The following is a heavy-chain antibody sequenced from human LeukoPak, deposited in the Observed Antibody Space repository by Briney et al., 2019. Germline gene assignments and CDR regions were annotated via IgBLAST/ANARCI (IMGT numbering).Heavy chain of an antibody. J-gene: IGHJ4*02. D-gene: IGHD3-9*01. CDR3: ARDDYDILTGYPSSDY. Sequence: GASVKVSCKASGYTFTSYGISWVRQAPGQGLEWMGWISAYNGNTNYAQKLQGRVTMTTDTSPSTAYMELRSLRSDDTAVYYCARDDYDILTGYPSSDYWGQGTLVTVSS. CDR2: ISAYNGNT. CDR1: GYTFTSYG. V-gene: IGHV1-18*01.